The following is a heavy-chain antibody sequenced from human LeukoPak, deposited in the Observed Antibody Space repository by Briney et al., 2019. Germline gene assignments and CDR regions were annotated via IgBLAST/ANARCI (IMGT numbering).Heavy chain of an antibody. Sequence: GASVKVSCKASGYTFTSYDINWVRQATGQGLEWMGWINPNSGGTNYAQKFQGRVTMTRDTSISTAYMELSRLRSDDTAVYYCARGDGLALWFGSNWGQGTMVTVSS. CDR3: ARGDGLALWFGSN. V-gene: IGHV1-2*02. CDR1: GYTFTSYD. J-gene: IGHJ3*01. CDR2: INPNSGGT. D-gene: IGHD3-10*01.